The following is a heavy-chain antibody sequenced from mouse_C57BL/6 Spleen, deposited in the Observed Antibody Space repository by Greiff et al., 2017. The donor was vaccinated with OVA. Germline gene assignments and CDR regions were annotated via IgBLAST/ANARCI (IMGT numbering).Heavy chain of an antibody. CDR2: IRLKSDNYAT. CDR1: GFTFSNYW. CDR3: TVYYDYPYWYFDV. V-gene: IGHV6-3*01. J-gene: IGHJ1*03. Sequence: EVKVEESGGGLVQPGGSMKLSCVASGFTFSNYWMNWVRQSPEKGLEWVAQIRLKSDNYATHYAESVKGRFTISRDDSKSSVYLQMNNLRAEDTGIYYCTVYYDYPYWYFDVWGTGTTVTVSS. D-gene: IGHD2-4*01.